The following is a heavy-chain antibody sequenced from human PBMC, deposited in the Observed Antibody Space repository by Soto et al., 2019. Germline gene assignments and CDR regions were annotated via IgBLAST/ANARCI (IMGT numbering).Heavy chain of an antibody. Sequence: TGGSLRLSCAASGFTFSSYGMHWVRQAPGKGLEWVAVISYDGSNKYYADSVKGRFTISRDNSKNTLYLQMNSLRAEDAAVYYCAKDFDIVLVPAAPYYYYYYGMDVWGQGTTVTVSS. CDR1: GFTFSSYG. CDR2: ISYDGSNK. D-gene: IGHD2-2*01. J-gene: IGHJ6*02. V-gene: IGHV3-30*18. CDR3: AKDFDIVLVPAAPYYYYYYGMDV.